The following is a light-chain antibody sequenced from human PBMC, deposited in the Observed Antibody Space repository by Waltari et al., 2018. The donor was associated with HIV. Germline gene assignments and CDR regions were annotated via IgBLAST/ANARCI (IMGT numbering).Light chain of an antibody. V-gene: IGLV4-60*03. CDR2: LAGSGNY. J-gene: IGLJ3*02. Sequence: QPVLTQSSSASASLGSSVELTCTLSDGHSDYVIAWHQQQPGKAPRYLMQLAGSGNYNMGSGVLDRFSGSGSGANRFLIISRLQSDDEVTYYGETWNSNIRVLAGGTRLTVL. CDR3: ETWNSNIRV. CDR1: DGHSDYV.